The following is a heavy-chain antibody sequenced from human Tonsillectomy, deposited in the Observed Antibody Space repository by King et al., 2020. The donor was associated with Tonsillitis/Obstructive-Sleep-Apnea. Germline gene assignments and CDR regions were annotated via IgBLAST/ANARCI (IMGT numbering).Heavy chain of an antibody. J-gene: IGHJ4*02. CDR3: ARNPYGDYYFDY. Sequence: VQLVESGGGVVQPGRSLRLSCAASRFTFSRNAMHWVRQAPGKGREWVAAISSDGNNIHYADSVKGRFTISRDNSKNTLYLEMNSLRAEDTAVYNCARNPYGDYYFDYWGQGTLVTVSS. V-gene: IGHV3-30*17. CDR1: RFTFSRNA. CDR2: ISSDGNNI. D-gene: IGHD4-17*01.